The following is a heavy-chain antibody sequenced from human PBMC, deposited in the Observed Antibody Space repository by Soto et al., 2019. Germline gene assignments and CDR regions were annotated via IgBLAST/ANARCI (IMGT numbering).Heavy chain of an antibody. CDR2: ISGSGGST. V-gene: IGHV3-23*01. Sequence: PGGSLRLSCAASGFTFSSYAMSWVRQAPGKGLEWVSAISGSGGSTYYADSVKGRFTISRDNSKNTLYLQMNSLRAEDTAVYYCAKVQSSRGKVVAVTGGAFDIWGQGTMVTVSS. J-gene: IGHJ3*02. CDR1: GFTFSSYA. CDR3: AKVQSSRGKVVAVTGGAFDI. D-gene: IGHD2-15*01.